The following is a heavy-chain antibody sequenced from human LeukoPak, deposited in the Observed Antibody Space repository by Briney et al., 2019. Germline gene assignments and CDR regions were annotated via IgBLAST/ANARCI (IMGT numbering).Heavy chain of an antibody. V-gene: IGHV4-59*12. D-gene: IGHD4-11*01. CDR1: GGSISSYY. CDR2: IYYSGST. Sequence: PSETLSLTCTVSGGSISSYYWSWIRQPPGEGLEWIGYIYYSGSTNYNPSLKSRVTISVDTSKNQFSLKLSSVTAADTAIYYCVKETDYSHPNLFAPWGQGTLVTVSS. CDR3: VKETDYSHPNLFAP. J-gene: IGHJ5*02.